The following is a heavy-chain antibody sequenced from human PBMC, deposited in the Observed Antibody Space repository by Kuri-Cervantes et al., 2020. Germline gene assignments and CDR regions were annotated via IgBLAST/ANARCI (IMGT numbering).Heavy chain of an antibody. CDR3: ARLPKSGYFWYFDL. J-gene: IGHJ2*01. D-gene: IGHD3-22*01. CDR2: INHSGST. V-gene: IGHV4-34*01. CDR1: GGSFSGYY. Sequence: SETLSLTCAVYGGSFSGYYWSWIRQPPGKGLEWIGEINHSGSTNYNPSLKSRVTISVDTSKNQFSLKLSSVTAADTAVYYCARLPKSGYFWYFDLWGRGTLVTVSS.